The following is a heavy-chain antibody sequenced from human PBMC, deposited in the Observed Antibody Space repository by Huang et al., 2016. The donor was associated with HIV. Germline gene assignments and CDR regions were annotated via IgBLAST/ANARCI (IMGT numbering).Heavy chain of an antibody. D-gene: IGHD3-16*02. Sequence: QVHLEQSGGEMKKPGASVTVSCKASGYTFDNFAITWVQLAPGQGLDWRGWSSPKNGDTHDAQKFQARVTMTTDTSTNTAFLELKTLQSDDTAIYYCARGGTLYVPRTYRRAYLDYWGQGTLVAVSS. J-gene: IGHJ4*02. CDR3: ARGGTLYVPRTYRRAYLDY. V-gene: IGHV1-18*01. CDR2: SSPKNGDT. CDR1: GYTFDNFA.